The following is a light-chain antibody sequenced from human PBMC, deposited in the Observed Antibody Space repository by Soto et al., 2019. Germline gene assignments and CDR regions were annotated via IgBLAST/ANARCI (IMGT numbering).Light chain of an antibody. CDR2: GTS. CDR3: QQYAILPWT. J-gene: IGKJ1*01. Sequence: EIVLTQSPGTLSLSPGERATLSCRASQSVSNNYLAWYQQKPGQAPRLLIYGTSSRAIGIQDRFSGSGSGTDFTLTISRVEPEDFAVYCCQQYAILPWTFGQGTKVEIK. CDR1: QSVSNNY. V-gene: IGKV3-20*01.